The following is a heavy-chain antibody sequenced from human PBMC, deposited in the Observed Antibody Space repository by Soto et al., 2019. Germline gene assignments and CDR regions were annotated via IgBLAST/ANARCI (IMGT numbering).Heavy chain of an antibody. D-gene: IGHD1-26*01. CDR1: GFTFSSYA. J-gene: IGHJ4*02. Sequence: EVQLLESGGGLVQPGGSLRLSCAASGFTFSSYAMRWVRQAPVEGLEWVSALSGSGDSTYYADSVKGRFTISRDNSKNTLYLQMNSLRAEDTAVYYCARRGSGSYYDYWGQGNLVTVSS. CDR3: ARRGSGSYYDY. CDR2: LSGSGDST. V-gene: IGHV3-23*01.